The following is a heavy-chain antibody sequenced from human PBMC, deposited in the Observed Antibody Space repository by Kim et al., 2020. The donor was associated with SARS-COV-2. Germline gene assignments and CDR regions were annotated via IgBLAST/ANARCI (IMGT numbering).Heavy chain of an antibody. V-gene: IGHV1-8*01. CDR2: MNPNSGNT. D-gene: IGHD2-2*01. Sequence: ASVKVSCKASGYTFTSYDINWVRQATGQGLEWMGWMNPNSGNTGYAQKFQGRVTMTRNTSISTAYMELSSLISEDTAVYYCARVGYCSSTSCYYYYYYGMDVWGQGTTVTVSS. J-gene: IGHJ6*02. CDR3: ARVGYCSSTSCYYYYYYGMDV. CDR1: GYTFTSYD.